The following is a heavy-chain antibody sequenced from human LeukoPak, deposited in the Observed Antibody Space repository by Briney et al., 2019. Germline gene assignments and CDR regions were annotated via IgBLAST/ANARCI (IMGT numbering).Heavy chain of an antibody. CDR2: IYYSGST. CDR1: GGSISSYY. D-gene: IGHD3-10*01. CDR3: ARGSLAGGYYYMDV. Sequence: SETLSLTCTVSGGSISSYYWSWIRQPPGKGLEWIGYIYYSGSTNYNPSLKSRVTISVDTSKNQFSLKLSSVTAADTAVYYCARGSLAGGYYYMDVWGKGTTVTVSS. V-gene: IGHV4-59*01. J-gene: IGHJ6*03.